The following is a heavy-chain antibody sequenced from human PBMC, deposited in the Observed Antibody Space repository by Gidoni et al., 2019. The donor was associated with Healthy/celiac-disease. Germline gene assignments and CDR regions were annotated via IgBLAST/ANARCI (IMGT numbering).Heavy chain of an antibody. V-gene: IGHV1-46*01. J-gene: IGHJ5*02. CDR2: INPSGGST. CDR1: GYTFTSYY. CDR3: ARGYQLPKNWFDP. D-gene: IGHD2-2*01. Sequence: QVQLVQSGAEVKKPGASVKVSCTASGYTFTSYYMHWVRHAQGQGLEWMGIINPSGGSTSYAQKFQGRFNMTRDTSTSTVYMELSSLRSEDTAVYYCARGYQLPKNWFDPWGQGTLGTVSS.